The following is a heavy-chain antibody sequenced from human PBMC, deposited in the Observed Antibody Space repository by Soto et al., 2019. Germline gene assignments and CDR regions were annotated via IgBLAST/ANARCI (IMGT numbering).Heavy chain of an antibody. CDR1: GYTFNTYY. J-gene: IGHJ4*02. D-gene: IGHD2-21*02. V-gene: IGHV1-46*02. Sequence: QVQLVQSGAEVKKPGASVKVSCKPSGYTFNTYYLHWVRQAPGQALEWMGVIHPSGGCTTYAQKFLGRLTVTRDTSTSTVFMELSSLRSDDTAVYYCARGGHIAVVTASFDYWGQGTLVTVSS. CDR3: ARGGHIAVVTASFDY. CDR2: IHPSGGCT.